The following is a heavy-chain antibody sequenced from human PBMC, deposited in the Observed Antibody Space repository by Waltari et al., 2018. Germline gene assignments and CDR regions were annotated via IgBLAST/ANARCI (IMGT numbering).Heavy chain of an antibody. D-gene: IGHD6-13*01. CDR2: IYSGGST. Sequence: EVQLLESGGGLVQPGGSLRLSCAASGFTFSSYAMSWVRQAPGKGLEWVSVIYSGGSTYYADSVKGRFTISRDNSKNTLYLQMNSLRAEDTAVYYCAKLPSVFEQPPLDYWGQGTLVIVSS. V-gene: IGHV3-23*03. CDR1: GFTFSSYA. J-gene: IGHJ4*02. CDR3: AKLPSVFEQPPLDY.